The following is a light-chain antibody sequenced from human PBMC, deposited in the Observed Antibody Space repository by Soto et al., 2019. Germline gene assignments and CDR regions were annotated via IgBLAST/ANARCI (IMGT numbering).Light chain of an antibody. CDR1: SSDVGGYNY. J-gene: IGLJ3*02. CDR2: EVS. Sequence: QSALTQPASVSGSPGQSITISCTGTSSDVGGYNYVSWYQHHPGKAPKLILYEVSTRPSGVSNRFSGSKSGNTASLTISGLQAEDEADYYCSSYTTRTWVFGGGTKLTVL. CDR3: SSYTTRTWV. V-gene: IGLV2-14*01.